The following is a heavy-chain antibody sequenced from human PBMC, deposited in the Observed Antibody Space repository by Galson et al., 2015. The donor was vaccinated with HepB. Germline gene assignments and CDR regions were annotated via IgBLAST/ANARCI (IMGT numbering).Heavy chain of an antibody. CDR1: GFTFKDYA. CDR3: AKDREAGYCSGGSCSPPDS. J-gene: IGHJ4*02. Sequence: SLRLSCAVSGFTFKDYAMSWVRQAPGKGLEWVSGISRSGGSTSYADSVKGRFTISRDNSKNTLFLEISSLRAEDTAIYYCAKDREAGYCSGGSCSPPDSWGQGTLVTVSS. D-gene: IGHD2-15*01. V-gene: IGHV3-23*01. CDR2: ISRSGGST.